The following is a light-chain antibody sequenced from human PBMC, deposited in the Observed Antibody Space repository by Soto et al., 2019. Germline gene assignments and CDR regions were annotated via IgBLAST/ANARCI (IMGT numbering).Light chain of an antibody. CDR1: QGVAGW. CDR3: QQANSFPRT. CDR2: AAS. Sequence: DIPMTQSPSSVSASVGDRVTITCRASQGVAGWLAWYQQKPGKAPKLLIYAASSLQSGVPSRFSGSGSGTNFTLTINSLQPEDFATYYCQQANSFPRTFGQGTKVEIK. V-gene: IGKV1-12*01. J-gene: IGKJ1*01.